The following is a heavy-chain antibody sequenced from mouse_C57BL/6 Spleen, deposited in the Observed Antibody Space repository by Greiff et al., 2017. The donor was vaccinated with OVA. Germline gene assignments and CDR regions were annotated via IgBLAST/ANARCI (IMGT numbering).Heavy chain of an antibody. J-gene: IGHJ4*01. CDR2: IWWDDDK. CDR1: GFSLSTFGMG. CDR3: ARPIYYGNYGAMDY. D-gene: IGHD2-1*01. V-gene: IGHV8-8*01. Sequence: QVQLQQSGPGILQPSQTLSLTCSFSGFSLSTFGMGVGWIRQPSGKGLEWLAHIWWDDDKYYNPALKSRLTISKDTSKNQVFLKIANVDTADTATYYCARPIYYGNYGAMDYWGQGTSVTVSS.